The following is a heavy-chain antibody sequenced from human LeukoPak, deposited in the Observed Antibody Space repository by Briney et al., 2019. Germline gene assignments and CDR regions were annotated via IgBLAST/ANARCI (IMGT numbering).Heavy chain of an antibody. Sequence: GGSLRLSCAASGFTFDDYAMHWVRQAPGKGLEWVSGINWSGSTITYADSVKGRFTTSRDSAKKSLHLQMDSLRAEDSALYYCIKGGEIMTDFFDYWGQGTLVTVSS. CDR2: INWSGSTI. V-gene: IGHV3-9*01. D-gene: IGHD3-16*01. CDR1: GFTFDDYA. CDR3: IKGGEIMTDFFDY. J-gene: IGHJ4*02.